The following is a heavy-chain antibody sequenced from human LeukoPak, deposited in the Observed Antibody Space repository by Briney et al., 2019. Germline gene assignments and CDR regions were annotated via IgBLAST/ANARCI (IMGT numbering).Heavy chain of an antibody. CDR3: AIALTPSISTPWK. CDR2: ISNDRSST. V-gene: IGHV3-74*01. D-gene: IGHD2-2*01. J-gene: IGHJ4*02. Sequence: GEPLRLSYAASGFTFRSYWVHWVRPAPGKELVWVLNISNDRSSTRYADYVKGRVTISRDNAKNTLYLQMNSLRAEDTAVYYCAIALTPSISTPWKWGQGTPVTVSS. CDR1: GFTFRSYW.